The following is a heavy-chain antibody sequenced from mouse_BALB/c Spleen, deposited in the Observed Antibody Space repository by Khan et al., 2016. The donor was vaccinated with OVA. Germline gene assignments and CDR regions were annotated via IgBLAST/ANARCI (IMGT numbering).Heavy chain of an antibody. Sequence: EVELVESGGDLVKPGGSLKLSCAASGFTFSTYAMSWVRQTPDKRLEWVATISTGGDSIYYPDSVKGRFTISRDNAKTTLYLQMSSLRSEDTAMYYCARHNYGPFAYWGQGTLVTVSA. CDR2: ISTGGDSI. CDR3: ARHNYGPFAY. J-gene: IGHJ3*01. D-gene: IGHD1-1*01. V-gene: IGHV5-6*01. CDR1: GFTFSTYA.